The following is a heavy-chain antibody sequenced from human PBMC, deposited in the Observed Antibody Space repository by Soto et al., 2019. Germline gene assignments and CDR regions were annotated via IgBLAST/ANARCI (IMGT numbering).Heavy chain of an antibody. CDR3: AKPIAARAGVGYYYYYMDV. V-gene: IGHV3-30*18. Sequence: GGSMRLSCAASGFTFSSYCMHWVRQAPGKGLEWVAVISYDGSNKYYADSVKGRFTISRDNSKNTLYLQMNSLRAEDTAVYYCAKPIAARAGVGYYYYYMDVWGKGTTVTVSS. D-gene: IGHD6-6*01. CDR1: GFTFSSYC. J-gene: IGHJ6*03. CDR2: ISYDGSNK.